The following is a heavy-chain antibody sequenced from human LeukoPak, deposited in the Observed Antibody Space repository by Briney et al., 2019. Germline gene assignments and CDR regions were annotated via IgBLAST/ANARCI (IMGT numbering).Heavy chain of an antibody. CDR3: ARFSNYWFDP. CDR1: GGSISSSSYY. D-gene: IGHD4-11*01. Sequence: PSETLSLTCTVSGGSISSSSYYWGWIRQPPGKGLEWIGSIYYSGSTYYNPSLRSRVTISVDTSKNQFSLKLSSVTAADTAVYYCARFSNYWFDPWGQGTLVTVSS. V-gene: IGHV4-39*07. CDR2: IYYSGST. J-gene: IGHJ5*02.